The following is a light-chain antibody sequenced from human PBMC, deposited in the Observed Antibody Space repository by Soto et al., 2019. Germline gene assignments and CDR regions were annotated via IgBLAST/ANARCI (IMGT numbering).Light chain of an antibody. J-gene: IGKJ5*01. CDR2: DAS. CDR3: QRYDSLPPT. V-gene: IGKV1-33*01. CDR1: HDIKKY. Sequence: DIQMTQSPSSLSASVGDRVTITCQASHDIKKYLNWYQEKPGKAPKLLIYDASNLRTGVPSRFSGSGSGTHFTFTISSLQPEDIATYYCQRYDSLPPTFGQGTRLDIK.